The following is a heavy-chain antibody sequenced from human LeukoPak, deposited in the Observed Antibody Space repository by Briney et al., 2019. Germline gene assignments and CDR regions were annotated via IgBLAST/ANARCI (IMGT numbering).Heavy chain of an antibody. CDR1: GYTFTSYY. Sequence: RASVKVSFKASGYTFTSYYMHWVRQAPGQGLEWMGLINPSGGSTSYAQKFQGRVTMTRDTSTSTVYMELSSLRSEDTAVYYCARGSSGGDGDYRLKNWFDPWGQGTLVTVSS. CDR2: INPSGGST. CDR3: ARGSSGGDGDYRLKNWFDP. J-gene: IGHJ5*02. V-gene: IGHV1-46*01. D-gene: IGHD2-21*02.